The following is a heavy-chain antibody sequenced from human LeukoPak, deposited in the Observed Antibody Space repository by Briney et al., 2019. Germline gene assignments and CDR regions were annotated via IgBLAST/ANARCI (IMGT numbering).Heavy chain of an antibody. J-gene: IGHJ4*02. CDR3: AKGRLVPDY. V-gene: IGHV3-23*01. D-gene: IGHD3-9*01. Sequence: GGSLRLSCGASGFTFSNYAMYWVRQAPGKGLEWVSGLTGRGDSAYYADSVKGRFTISRDNSKNTLYLEMNSLRADDTAVYYCAKGRLVPDYWGQGILVTVSS. CDR1: GFTFSNYA. CDR2: LTGRGDSA.